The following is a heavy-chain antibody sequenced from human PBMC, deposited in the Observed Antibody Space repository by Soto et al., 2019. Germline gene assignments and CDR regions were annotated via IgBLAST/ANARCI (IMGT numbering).Heavy chain of an antibody. CDR3: AKDRSPGATTWNVY. CDR2: ISGSGVSK. J-gene: IGHJ4*02. V-gene: IGHV3-23*01. CDR1: GFIFSSSA. Sequence: LRLSCVVSGFIFSSSAMNWVRQAPGKGLEWVSTISGSGVSKYYADSVKGRFTISRDNSNNTVSLQMNSLRAEDAAVYYCAKDRSPGATTWNVYWGQGTLVTVSS. D-gene: IGHD1-26*01.